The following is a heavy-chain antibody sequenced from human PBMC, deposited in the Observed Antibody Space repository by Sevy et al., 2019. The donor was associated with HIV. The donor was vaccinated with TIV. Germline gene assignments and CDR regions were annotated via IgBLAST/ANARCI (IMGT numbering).Heavy chain of an antibody. V-gene: IGHV3-21*01. CDR3: ARYVGATTYYYYMDV. CDR2: ISSSSSYI. J-gene: IGHJ6*03. D-gene: IGHD1-26*01. CDR1: GFTFSSYS. Sequence: GGSLRLSCAASGFTFSSYSMNWVRQAPGKGLEWVSSISSSSSYIYYADSVKGRFTISRDNAKNSLYLQMNSLRAEDTAVYYCARYVGATTYYYYMDVWGKGTTVTVSS.